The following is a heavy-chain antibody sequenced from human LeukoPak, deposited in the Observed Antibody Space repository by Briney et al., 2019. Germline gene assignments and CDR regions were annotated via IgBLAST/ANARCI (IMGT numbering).Heavy chain of an antibody. Sequence: GESLKISCKGSGYSFTSYWIGWVRQMPGKGLEWMGIIYPGDSDTRYSPSFQGQVTISADKSISTAYLQWSSLKASDTAMYYCARDNYDSSGYSVSNWFDPWGQGTLVTASS. D-gene: IGHD3-22*01. CDR1: GYSFTSYW. J-gene: IGHJ5*02. CDR3: ARDNYDSSGYSVSNWFDP. CDR2: IYPGDSDT. V-gene: IGHV5-51*01.